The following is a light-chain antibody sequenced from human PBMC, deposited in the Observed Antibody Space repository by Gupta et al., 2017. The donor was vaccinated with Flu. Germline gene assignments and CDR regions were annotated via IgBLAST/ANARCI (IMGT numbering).Light chain of an antibody. CDR1: QSLLHSNGYNY. Sequence: EIVMTQSPLSLPVTPGEPASISCRSSQSLLHSNGYNYLDWYLQKPGQSPQLLIYLGSNRASGVPDRFSGSGLGTDFTLRISRVEAEDVGVYYCMESLHTPPAFGQGTKVEIK. J-gene: IGKJ1*01. CDR2: LGS. V-gene: IGKV2-28*01. CDR3: MESLHTPPA.